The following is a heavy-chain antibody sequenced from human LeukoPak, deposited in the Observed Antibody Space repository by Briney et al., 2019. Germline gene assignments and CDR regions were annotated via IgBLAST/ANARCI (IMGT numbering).Heavy chain of an antibody. CDR3: ARDSSILWWLFDY. CDR2: ISAYNGNT. CDR1: GYIFTSYG. Sequence: ASVKVSCKASGYIFTSYGISWVRQAPGQGLEWMGWISAYNGNTNYAQELQGRGTMTTDTSTSTAYMELRSLRSDDTAVYSCARDSSILWWLFDYWGQGTLVTVSS. D-gene: IGHD2-21*01. J-gene: IGHJ4*02. V-gene: IGHV1-18*01.